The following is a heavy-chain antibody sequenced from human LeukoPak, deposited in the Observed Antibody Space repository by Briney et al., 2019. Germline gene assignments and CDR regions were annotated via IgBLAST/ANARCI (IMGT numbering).Heavy chain of an antibody. CDR3: AREGGFCFGDTCRFFDF. Sequence: GGSLRLSCATSGFTFSVYAMSWVRQAPGKGLEWVSTISDSGGSTYYADSVKGRFTISRDNAKNSLYLQMNSLGAEDTAVYYCAREGGFCFGDTCRFFDFWGQGTLVTVSS. V-gene: IGHV3-23*01. CDR1: GFTFSVYA. CDR2: ISDSGGST. J-gene: IGHJ4*02. D-gene: IGHD3-16*01.